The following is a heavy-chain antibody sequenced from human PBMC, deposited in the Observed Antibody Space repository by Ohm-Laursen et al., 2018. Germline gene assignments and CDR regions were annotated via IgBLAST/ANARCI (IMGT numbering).Heavy chain of an antibody. V-gene: IGHV3-9*01. CDR3: AKDTWNRLGYYYGMDV. Sequence: SLRLSCAASGFTFDDYAMHWVRQAPGKGLEWVSGISWNSGSIGYADSVKGRFTISRDNAKNSLYLQMNSLRAEDTALCYCAKDTWNRLGYYYGMDVWGQGTTVTVSS. D-gene: IGHD3-16*01. CDR1: GFTFDDYA. J-gene: IGHJ6*02. CDR2: ISWNSGSI.